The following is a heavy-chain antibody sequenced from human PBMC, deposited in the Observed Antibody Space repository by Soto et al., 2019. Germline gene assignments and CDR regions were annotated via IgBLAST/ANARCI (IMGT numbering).Heavy chain of an antibody. J-gene: IGHJ4*02. D-gene: IGHD6-13*01. CDR1: GDTFSSYA. CDR2: IVPFIGTT. Sequence: QVQLVQSGAEVRKPGSSVKVSCKASGDTFSSYAISWVRQAPGQGLEWMGGIVPFIGTTNYAHNFQGRVTITADKSTSTTYMELTSLRSEDTAVYYCARGGFSSSWRFDYWGQGALVTVSS. CDR3: ARGGFSSSWRFDY. V-gene: IGHV1-69*06.